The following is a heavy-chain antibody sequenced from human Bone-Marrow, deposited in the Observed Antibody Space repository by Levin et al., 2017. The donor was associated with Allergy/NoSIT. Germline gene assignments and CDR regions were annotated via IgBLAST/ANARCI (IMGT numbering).Heavy chain of an antibody. V-gene: IGHV5-51*01. D-gene: IGHD3/OR15-3a*01. CDR3: VRGWTGYYWFDP. CDR1: GYTFANYW. J-gene: IGHJ5*02. Sequence: ASVKVSCKGSGYTFANYWIGWVRQMPGKGLEWVAMIYPGDSDIRYSPSFQGQVTISADKSISTAYLQWSSLKASDTGVYSCVRGWTGYYWFDPWGQGTLVTVSS. CDR2: IYPGDSDI.